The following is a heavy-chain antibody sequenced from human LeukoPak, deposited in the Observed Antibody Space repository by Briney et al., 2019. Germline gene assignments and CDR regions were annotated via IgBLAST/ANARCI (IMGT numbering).Heavy chain of an antibody. CDR1: GGSISSGDYY. J-gene: IGHJ4*02. CDR2: IYYSGST. CDR3: ARSSMYSSSPVGY. D-gene: IGHD6-6*01. V-gene: IGHV4-30-4*01. Sequence: PSETLSLTCTVSGGSISSGDYYWSWIRQPPGKGLEWIGYIYYSGSTYYNPSLKSRVTISVDTSKNQFSLKLSSVTAADTAMYYCARSSMYSSSPVGYWGQGTLVTVSS.